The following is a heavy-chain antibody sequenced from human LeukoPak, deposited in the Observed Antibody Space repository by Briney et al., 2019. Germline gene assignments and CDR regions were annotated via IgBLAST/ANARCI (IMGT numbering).Heavy chain of an antibody. Sequence: PSETLSLTCAVYGGSFSAYYWNWIRQPPGKGLEWIGEINHSGSTNYNPSLKSRVTISVDTSKNQFSLKLSSVTAADTAVYYCARYYDFWSGYPYYFDYWGQGTLVTVSS. CDR2: INHSGST. V-gene: IGHV4-34*01. CDR3: ARYYDFWSGYPYYFDY. J-gene: IGHJ4*02. D-gene: IGHD3-3*01. CDR1: GGSFSAYY.